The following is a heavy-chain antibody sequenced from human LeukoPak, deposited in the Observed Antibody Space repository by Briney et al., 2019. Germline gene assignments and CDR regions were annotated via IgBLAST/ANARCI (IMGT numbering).Heavy chain of an antibody. Sequence: PSETLSLTCTVSGGSISYSSYYWGWIRQPPGEGLEWIGSIYYTGSSYYNPSLKSRVTISVDTSKNQFSLKLRPVTAADTAVYYCARDCSGGSCFSGPFEYWGQGTLVTVSS. CDR3: ARDCSGGSCFSGPFEY. J-gene: IGHJ4*02. CDR2: IYYTGSS. D-gene: IGHD2-15*01. CDR1: GGSISYSSYY. V-gene: IGHV4-39*02.